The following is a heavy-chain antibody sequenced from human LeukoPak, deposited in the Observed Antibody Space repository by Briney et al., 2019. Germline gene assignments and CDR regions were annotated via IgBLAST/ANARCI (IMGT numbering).Heavy chain of an antibody. J-gene: IGHJ4*02. D-gene: IGHD5-18*01. CDR1: GGSFSGYY. V-gene: IGHV4-34*01. CDR2: INHSGGT. CDR3: ARGRYSQYFDY. Sequence: SETLSLTCAVYGGSFSGYYWSWIRQPPGKGLEWIGEINHSGGTYYNPSLKSRVTLLVDTSKNQFSLKMNSVTAADTAVYYCARGRYSQYFDYWGQGTLVTVSS.